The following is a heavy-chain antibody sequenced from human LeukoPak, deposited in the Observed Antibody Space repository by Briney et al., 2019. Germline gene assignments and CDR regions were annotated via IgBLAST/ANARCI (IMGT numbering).Heavy chain of an antibody. J-gene: IGHJ4*02. CDR1: GFTFSSYG. V-gene: IGHV3-23*01. D-gene: IGHD6-13*01. CDR3: AKFISSSWYPDFDY. Sequence: PGGSLRLSCAASGFTFSSYGMSWVRQAPGKGLEWVSAISGSGGSTYYADSVKGRFTISRDNSKNTLYLQMNSLRAEDTAVYYCAKFISSSWYPDFDYWGQGTLVTVSS. CDR2: ISGSGGST.